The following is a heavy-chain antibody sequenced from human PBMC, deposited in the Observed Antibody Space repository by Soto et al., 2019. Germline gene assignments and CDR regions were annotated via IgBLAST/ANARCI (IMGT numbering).Heavy chain of an antibody. CDR1: GFTFSSYA. CDR3: ANLLWFGELRDAFDI. D-gene: IGHD3-10*01. V-gene: IGHV3-23*01. J-gene: IGHJ3*02. CDR2: ISGSGGST. Sequence: GGSLRLSCAASGFTFSSYAMSWVRQAPGKGLEWVSAISGSGGSTYYADSVKGRFTISRDNSKNTLYLQMNSLRAEDTAVYYCANLLWFGELRDAFDIWGQGTMVTVSS.